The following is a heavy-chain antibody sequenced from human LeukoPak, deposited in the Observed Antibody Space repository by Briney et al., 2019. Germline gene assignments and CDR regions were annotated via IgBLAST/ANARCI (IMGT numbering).Heavy chain of an antibody. Sequence: GASVKVSCKASGYTFTSYYMHWVRQAPRQGLEWMGIINPSGGSTSYAQKFQGRVTITRDTSASTAHMELSSLRSEDTAVYYCAITGYSSGIFDYWGQGTLVTVSS. D-gene: IGHD6-19*01. V-gene: IGHV1-46*01. CDR2: INPSGGST. CDR3: AITGYSSGIFDY. CDR1: GYTFTSYY. J-gene: IGHJ4*02.